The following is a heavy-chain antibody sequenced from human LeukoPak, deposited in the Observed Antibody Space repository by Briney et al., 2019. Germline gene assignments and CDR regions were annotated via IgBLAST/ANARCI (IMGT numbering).Heavy chain of an antibody. CDR1: NESFSGYY. V-gene: IGHV4-34*01. CDR3: ARGREIGYCSGGICYSYFDD. Sequence: SETLSLTCAVYNESFSGYYWSWIRQSPGKGLEWIGRINHSGGIRYNPSLQTRVTLSVDTSKNQFSLKLRSVTAADTAVYFCARGREIGYCSGGICYSYFDDWGQGTLVTVSS. J-gene: IGHJ4*02. D-gene: IGHD2-15*01. CDR2: INHSGGI.